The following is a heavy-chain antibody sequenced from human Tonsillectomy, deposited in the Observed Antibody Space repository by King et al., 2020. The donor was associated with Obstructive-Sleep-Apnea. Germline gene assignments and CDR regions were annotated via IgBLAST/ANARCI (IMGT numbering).Heavy chain of an antibody. Sequence: QLVQSGAEVKKPGASVKVSCKASGYTLTSYDISWVRQAPGQGLEWMGCISTYNINRNYAQKFQGRVTMTTDTSTSTAYMELRSLRSDDTAVYYCARTSRSTLWALDFWGQGTMVTVSS. V-gene: IGHV1-18*04. CDR1: GYTLTSYD. J-gene: IGHJ3*01. CDR3: ARTSRSTLWALDF. CDR2: ISTYNINR. D-gene: IGHD1-1*01.